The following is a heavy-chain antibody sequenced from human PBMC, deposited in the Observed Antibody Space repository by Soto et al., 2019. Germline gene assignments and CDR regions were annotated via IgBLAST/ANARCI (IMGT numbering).Heavy chain of an antibody. J-gene: IGHJ6*02. Sequence: GGSLRLSCAASGFIFSNFGMHWVRQAPGKGLEWVAVIWYDGTNEYYADSVKGRFTISKDNSKNTLYLQMNSLRAEDTAVYYCARDDIPGIAVSTYGMDVWGQGTTVTVSS. D-gene: IGHD6-19*01. CDR2: IWYDGTNE. V-gene: IGHV3-33*01. CDR1: GFIFSNFG. CDR3: ARDDIPGIAVSTYGMDV.